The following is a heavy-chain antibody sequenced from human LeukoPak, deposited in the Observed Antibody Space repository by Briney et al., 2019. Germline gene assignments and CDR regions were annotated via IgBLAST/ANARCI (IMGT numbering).Heavy chain of an antibody. Sequence: GGSLRLSCVASGFTFDIYAMTWVRQAPGKGLEWVSSISASGGNTYYIESVKGRFTISRDNSKNTVYLQMNSLRVEDTAVYYCARCTTGRTFGSLREIKRSREIDYWGQGTLVTVSS. V-gene: IGHV3-23*01. D-gene: IGHD1-1*01. J-gene: IGHJ4*02. CDR2: ISASGGNT. CDR1: GFTFDIYA. CDR3: ARCTTGRTFGSLREIKRSREIDY.